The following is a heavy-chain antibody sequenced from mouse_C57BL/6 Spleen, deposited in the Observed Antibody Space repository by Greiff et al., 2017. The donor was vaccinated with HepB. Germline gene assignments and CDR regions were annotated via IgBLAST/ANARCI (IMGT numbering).Heavy chain of an antibody. V-gene: IGHV5-9*01. CDR3: ARHECYYWYFDV. CDR2: ISCGGGNT. CDR1: GFTFSSYT. Sequence: DVMLVESGGGLVKPGGSLKLSCAASGFTFSSYTMSWVRQTPEKRLVWVATISCGGGNTYYPYSVKGRFTISRDNAKNTLYLQMSSLRSEATALYYCARHECYYWYFDVWGTGTTVTVSS. J-gene: IGHJ1*03.